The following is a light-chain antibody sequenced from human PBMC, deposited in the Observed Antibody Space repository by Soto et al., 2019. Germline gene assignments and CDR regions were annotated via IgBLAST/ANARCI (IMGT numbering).Light chain of an antibody. V-gene: IGLV3-1*01. CDR2: QDS. CDR1: KLGDKY. CDR3: QAWDSSTAGV. Sequence: SYELTQPPSVSVPPGQTASITGSGDKLGDKYACWYQQKPSQSPVRVIYQDSKRPSGIPERFSGSNSGNTATLTISGTQAMDEADYYCQAWDSSTAGVFGGGTKLTVL. J-gene: IGLJ2*01.